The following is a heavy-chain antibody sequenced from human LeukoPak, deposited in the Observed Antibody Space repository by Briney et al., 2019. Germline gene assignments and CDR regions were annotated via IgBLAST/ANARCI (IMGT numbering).Heavy chain of an antibody. CDR2: IYKGST. V-gene: IGHV4-59*01. D-gene: IGHD5-24*01. CDR1: GGSISTYH. Sequence: SETLSLTCTISGGSISTYHWSWIRQPPQKGLEWIGYIYKGSTNYNPSLKSRVTISVVTSKNQFSLKLRSVTAADTAVYYCARLTRDGYTTFWGQGTLVTVSS. CDR3: ARLTRDGYTTF. J-gene: IGHJ4*02.